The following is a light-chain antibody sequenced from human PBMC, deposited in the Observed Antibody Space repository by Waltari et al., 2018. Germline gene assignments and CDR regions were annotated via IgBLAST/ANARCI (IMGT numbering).Light chain of an antibody. CDR3: QVWHAAIDPGV. CDR1: NLTSYR. Sequence: SYVLTQPPSVSVAPGQTARVTCGGDNLTSYRVHWYQQKPGQAPVLVIRYDTDRPSGIPERFSGSNSANTATLTISRVEAGDEANYYCQVWHAAIDPGVFGTGTEVTV. V-gene: IGLV3-21*04. J-gene: IGLJ1*01. CDR2: YDT.